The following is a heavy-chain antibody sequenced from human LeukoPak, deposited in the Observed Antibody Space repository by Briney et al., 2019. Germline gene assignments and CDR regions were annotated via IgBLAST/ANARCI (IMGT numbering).Heavy chain of an antibody. CDR2: INHSGST. D-gene: IGHD2-21*01. J-gene: IGHJ4*02. V-gene: IGHV4-34*01. Sequence: PSETLSLTXAVYGGSFSGYYWSWIRQPPGKGLEWIGEINHSGSTNYNPSLKSRVTISVDTSKNQFSLKLSSVTAADTAVYYCARGNFGFRSFDYWGQGTLVTVSS. CDR3: ARGNFGFRSFDY. CDR1: GGSFSGYY.